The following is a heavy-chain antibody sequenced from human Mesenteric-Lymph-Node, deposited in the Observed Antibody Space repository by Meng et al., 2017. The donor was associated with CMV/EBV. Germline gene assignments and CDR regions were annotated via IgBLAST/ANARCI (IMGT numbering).Heavy chain of an antibody. V-gene: IGHV3-21*01. CDR1: GFTFSSYS. J-gene: IGHJ4*02. Sequence: GGSLRLSCAASGFTFSSYSMNWVRQAPGKGLEWVSSFSSVGNYIFYADSVKGRFTISRDNSKTTLYLQMNSLRAEDTAVYYCARGTHYYDILTGPFDYWGQGTLVTSPQ. CDR2: FSSVGNYI. CDR3: ARGTHYYDILTGPFDY. D-gene: IGHD3-9*01.